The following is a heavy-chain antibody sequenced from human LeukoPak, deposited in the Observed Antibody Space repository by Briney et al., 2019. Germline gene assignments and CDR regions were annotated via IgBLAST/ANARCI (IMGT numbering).Heavy chain of an antibody. CDR3: AKAKTMTHDAFDI. Sequence: SGGSLRLSRAASGFTVSSNYMSWVRQAPGKGLEWVSVIYSGGNTYYADSVKGRFTISRDNSKNTLYLQMNSLRAEDTAVYYCAKAKTMTHDAFDIWGQGTMVTVSS. D-gene: IGHD3-22*01. V-gene: IGHV3-53*01. CDR2: IYSGGNT. CDR1: GFTVSSNY. J-gene: IGHJ3*02.